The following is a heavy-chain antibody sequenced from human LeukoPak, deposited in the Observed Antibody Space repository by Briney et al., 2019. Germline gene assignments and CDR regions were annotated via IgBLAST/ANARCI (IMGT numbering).Heavy chain of an antibody. CDR2: ISGSGGST. CDR3: AKALRQYSSSHYFDY. J-gene: IGHJ4*02. CDR1: GFTFSSYA. Sequence: GGSLRLSCAASGFTFSSYAMSWVRQAPGKRLEWVSAISGSGGSTYYADSMKGRFTISRDNSKNTLYLQMNSLRAEDTAVYYCAKALRQYSSSHYFDYWGQGTLVTVSS. V-gene: IGHV3-23*01. D-gene: IGHD6-6*01.